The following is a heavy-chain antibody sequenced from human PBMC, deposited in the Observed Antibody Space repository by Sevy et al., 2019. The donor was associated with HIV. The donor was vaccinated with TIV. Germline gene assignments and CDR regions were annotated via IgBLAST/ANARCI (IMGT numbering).Heavy chain of an antibody. CDR3: VGADRPNQGDF. CDR2: IYSDGTT. CDR1: GFTVSRNF. D-gene: IGHD6-6*01. J-gene: IGHJ4*02. V-gene: IGHV3-53*01. Sequence: GGSLRLSCAASGFTVSRNFMSWIRQAPGKGLEWVSIIYSDGTTFYADSVKGRFIISRDNSRNTLYLQMNTLRAEDTAVYYCVGADRPNQGDFWGQGTLVTVSS.